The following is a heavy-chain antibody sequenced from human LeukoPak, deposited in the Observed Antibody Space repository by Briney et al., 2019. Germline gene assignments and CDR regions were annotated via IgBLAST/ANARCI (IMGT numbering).Heavy chain of an antibody. V-gene: IGHV3-33*01. Sequence: PGRSLRLSRAASGFTFSRYGMHWVRQAPGKGLEWVAVIWFDGSNKYYAESVKGRFTISKDNSKNTLYLQMNSLRAEDTAVYYCARDRGVSYFDYWGQGTLVTVSS. CDR1: GFTFSRYG. D-gene: IGHD5/OR15-5a*01. CDR2: IWFDGSNK. J-gene: IGHJ4*02. CDR3: ARDRGVSYFDY.